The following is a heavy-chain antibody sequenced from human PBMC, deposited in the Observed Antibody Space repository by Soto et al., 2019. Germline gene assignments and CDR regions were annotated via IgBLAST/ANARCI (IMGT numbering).Heavy chain of an antibody. D-gene: IGHD3-22*01. J-gene: IGHJ6*02. Sequence: GGSLRLSCAASGFTFSSYSMNWVRQAPGKGLEWVSYISSSSSTIYYADSVKGRFTISRDNAKNSLYLQMNSLRDEDTAVYYCASSTNYYDSSGYYYYYGMDVWGQGTTVTVSS. V-gene: IGHV3-48*02. CDR1: GFTFSSYS. CDR3: ASSTNYYDSSGYYYYYGMDV. CDR2: ISSSSSTI.